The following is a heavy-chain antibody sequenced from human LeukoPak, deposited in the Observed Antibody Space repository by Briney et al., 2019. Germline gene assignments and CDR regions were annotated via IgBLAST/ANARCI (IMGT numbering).Heavy chain of an antibody. D-gene: IGHD2-2*01. CDR2: INHSGST. CDR3: ARNVVVPADRGYNWFDP. Sequence: PSETLSLTCAVYGGSFSGDYWSWIRQPPGKGLEWIGEINHSGSTNYNPSLKSRVTISVDTSKNQFSLKLSSVTAADTAVYYCARNVVVPADRGYNWFDPWGQGTLVTVSS. J-gene: IGHJ5*02. CDR1: GGSFSGDY. V-gene: IGHV4-34*01.